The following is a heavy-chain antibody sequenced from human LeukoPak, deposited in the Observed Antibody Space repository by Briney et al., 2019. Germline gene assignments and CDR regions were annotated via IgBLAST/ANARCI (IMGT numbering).Heavy chain of an antibody. J-gene: IGHJ3*02. Sequence: SETLSLTCTVSGGSISSYYWSWIRQPPGKGLEWIGYIYHSGSTYYNPSLKSRVTISVDRSKNQFSLKLSSVTAADTAVYYCARGFMTTGPIFGAFDIWGQGTMVTVSS. D-gene: IGHD4-17*01. CDR2: IYHSGST. CDR3: ARGFMTTGPIFGAFDI. V-gene: IGHV4-59*12. CDR1: GGSISSYY.